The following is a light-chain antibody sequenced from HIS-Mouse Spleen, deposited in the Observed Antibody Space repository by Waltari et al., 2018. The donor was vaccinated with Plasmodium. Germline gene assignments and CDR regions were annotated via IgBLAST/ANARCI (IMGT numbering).Light chain of an antibody. CDR2: EDN. J-gene: IGLJ2*01. V-gene: IGLV6-57*04. Sequence: NFMLTQPHSVSESPGKTVTISCTRSSGHIDSNHVQWYQQRPGSAPTTVIYEDNQRPPGVPDRFSGSIDSSSNSASLTISGLKTEDEADYYCQSYDSSNVVFGGGTKLTVL. CDR3: QSYDSSNVV. CDR1: SGHIDSNH.